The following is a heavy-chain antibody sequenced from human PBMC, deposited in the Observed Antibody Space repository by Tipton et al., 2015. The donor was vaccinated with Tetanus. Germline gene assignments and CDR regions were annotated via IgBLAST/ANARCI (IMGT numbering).Heavy chain of an antibody. CDR2: ISGSRLTP. CDR3: ARGTSRIVYYFDY. V-gene: IGHV3-23*01. J-gene: IGHJ4*02. CDR1: GFTFKSYT. D-gene: IGHD2-21*01. Sequence: SLRLSCAASGFTFKSYTMNWVRQAPGNGLEWVAAISGSRLTPYYADSVKGRFTVSRDNSKNTPYLQMNSLRAEDTAVYYCARGTSRIVYYFDYWGQGTLVTVSS.